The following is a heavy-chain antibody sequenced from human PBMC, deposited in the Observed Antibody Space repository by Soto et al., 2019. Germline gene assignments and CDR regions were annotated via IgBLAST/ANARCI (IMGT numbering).Heavy chain of an antibody. CDR3: ARGLAAAGLFGFGP. J-gene: IGHJ5*02. V-gene: IGHV4-31*03. D-gene: IGHD6-13*01. Sequence: SETLSLTCTVSGDSISSGGYYWSWIRQHPGKGLEWIAYIFHNGNTYYNPSLKSRVTISVDTSKNQFSLKLSSVTAADTAVYYCARGLAAAGLFGFGPWGQGTLVTVSS. CDR2: IFHNGNT. CDR1: GDSISSGGYY.